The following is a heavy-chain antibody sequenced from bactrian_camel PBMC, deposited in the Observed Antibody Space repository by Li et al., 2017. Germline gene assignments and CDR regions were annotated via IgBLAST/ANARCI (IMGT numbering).Heavy chain of an antibody. CDR2: TATSGIDI. D-gene: IGHD2*01. J-gene: IGHJ6*01. V-gene: IGHV3S28*01. Sequence: QLVESGGGLVPPGGSLRLACAASDNVSKYYMAWFRQAPGKEREGIAFTATSGIDIYYADSVKGRFTISRDNAKTTLYLQMNSLKPEDTAMYYCAARGPYCYTKLSVRDFTYWGQGTQVTVS. CDR1: DNVSKYY. CDR3: AARGPYCYTKLSVRDFTY.